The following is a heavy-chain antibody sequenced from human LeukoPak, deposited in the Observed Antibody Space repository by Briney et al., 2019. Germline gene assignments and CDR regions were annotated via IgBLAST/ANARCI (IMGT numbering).Heavy chain of an antibody. D-gene: IGHD3-22*01. CDR1: GFTFSNYA. V-gene: IGHV3-23*01. Sequence: GGSLRLSCAASGFTFSNYAMNWVRQAPGKGLEWVSVISGSGGSTYYADSVKGRFTISRDNSKNTLYLQMNSLRAEDTAVYYCARDQITMIVVTLGAFDIWGQGTMVTVSS. CDR2: ISGSGGST. CDR3: ARDQITMIVVTLGAFDI. J-gene: IGHJ3*02.